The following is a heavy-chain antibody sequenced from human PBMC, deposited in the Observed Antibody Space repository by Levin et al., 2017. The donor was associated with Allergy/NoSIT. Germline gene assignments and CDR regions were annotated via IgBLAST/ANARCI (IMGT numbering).Heavy chain of an antibody. CDR3: AKYHCRSNDGPCCFDP. CDR1: GGSISDTDDR. J-gene: IGHJ5*02. CDR2: IHYSGTP. D-gene: IGHD2-2*01. V-gene: IGHV4-30-4*01. Sequence: SETLSLTCSVSGGSISDTDDRWTWLRQAPGKGLEWIGYIHYSGTPDYSPSLRSRVAMSIGTSKNQFSLRLSAPTAAHTAVYYCAKYHCRSNDGPCCFDPWGQGTLVTVSS.